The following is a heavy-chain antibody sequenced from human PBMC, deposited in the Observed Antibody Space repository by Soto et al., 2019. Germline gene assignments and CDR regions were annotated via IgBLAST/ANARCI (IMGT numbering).Heavy chain of an antibody. CDR3: ARDTIAAAGTYYYYGMDV. D-gene: IGHD6-13*01. CDR1: GYTFTSYG. CDR2: ISAYNGNT. V-gene: IGHV1-18*01. Sequence: QVQLVQSGAEVKKPGASVKVSCKASGYTFTSYGISWVRQAPGQGLEWMGWISAYNGNTNYAQKLQGRVTMTTDTSTSTAYMELRSPRSDDTAVYYCARDTIAAAGTYYYYGMDVWGQGTTVTVSS. J-gene: IGHJ6*02.